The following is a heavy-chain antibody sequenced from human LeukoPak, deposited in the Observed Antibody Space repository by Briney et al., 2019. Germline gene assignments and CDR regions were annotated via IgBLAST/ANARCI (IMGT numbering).Heavy chain of an antibody. D-gene: IGHD6-13*01. J-gene: IGHJ4*02. V-gene: IGHV1-8*01. CDR3: ARMRRHSSSWYVLVRDYYFDY. CDR2: MNPNNGNT. CDR1: GYTFTSYD. Sequence: ASVKVSCKAPGYTFTSYDINWVRQATGQGLEWMGWMNPNNGNTGYAQKFQGRVTMTRSTAIRTAYMELSSLRSEDTAVYYCARMRRHSSSWYVLVRDYYFDYWGQGTLVTVSS.